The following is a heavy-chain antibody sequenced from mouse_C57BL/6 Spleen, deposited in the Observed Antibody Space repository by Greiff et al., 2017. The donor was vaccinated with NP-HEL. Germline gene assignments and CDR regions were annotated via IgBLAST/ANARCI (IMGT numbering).Heavy chain of an antibody. Sequence: QVQLQQPGAELVKPGASVKLSCKASGYTFTSYWMHWVKQRPGQGLEWIGMIHPNSGSTNYNEKFKSKATLTVDKSSSTAYMQLSSLTSEDSAVYYCARSYYGRRVYYAMDYWGQGTSVTVSS. CDR2: IHPNSGST. CDR1: GYTFTSYW. D-gene: IGHD1-1*01. J-gene: IGHJ4*01. V-gene: IGHV1-64*01. CDR3: ARSYYGRRVYYAMDY.